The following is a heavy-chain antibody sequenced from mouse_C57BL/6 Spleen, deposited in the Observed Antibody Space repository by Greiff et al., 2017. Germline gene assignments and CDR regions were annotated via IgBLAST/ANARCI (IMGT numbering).Heavy chain of an antibody. V-gene: IGHV1-69*01. D-gene: IGHD4-1*01. Sequence: QVQLQQPGAELMMPGASVKLSCKASGYTFTSYWMHWVKQRPGQGLEWIGEIDPSDSYTNYNQQFKGKSTLTVDKSSSTAYMQLSSLTSEDSAVYYCARLSWDAYYFDYWGQGTTLTVSS. CDR3: ARLSWDAYYFDY. J-gene: IGHJ2*01. CDR1: GYTFTSYW. CDR2: IDPSDSYT.